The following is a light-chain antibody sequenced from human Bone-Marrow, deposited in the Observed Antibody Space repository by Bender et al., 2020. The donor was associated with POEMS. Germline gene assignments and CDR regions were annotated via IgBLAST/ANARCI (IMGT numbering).Light chain of an antibody. CDR1: SSNIGTNP. CDR2: INN. CDR3: AAWEDSLNGWV. Sequence: QSVLTQPPSASGTPGQRVTISCSGSSSNIGTNPLNWYQQLPGTAPKLLIYINNQRPSGVPDRFSGSKSGTSASLAISGLQSEDEAEYYCAAWEDSLNGWVFGGGTKLTVL. V-gene: IGLV1-44*01. J-gene: IGLJ3*02.